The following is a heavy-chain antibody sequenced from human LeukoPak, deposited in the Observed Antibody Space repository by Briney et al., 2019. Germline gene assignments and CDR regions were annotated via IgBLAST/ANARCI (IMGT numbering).Heavy chain of an antibody. CDR2: ISSSGSTI. J-gene: IGHJ6*03. Sequence: PGGSLRLSCAASGFTFSSYEMNWVRQAPGKGLEWVSYISSSGSTIYYADSVKGRFTISRDNAKNLLYLQMNSLRAEDTAVYYCARVDSVVVVTRHYYMDVWGKGTTVTISS. CDR1: GFTFSSYE. V-gene: IGHV3-48*03. D-gene: IGHD2-21*02. CDR3: ARVDSVVVVTRHYYMDV.